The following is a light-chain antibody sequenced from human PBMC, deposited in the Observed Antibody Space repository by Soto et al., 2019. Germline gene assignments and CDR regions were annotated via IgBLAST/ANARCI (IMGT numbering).Light chain of an antibody. V-gene: IGKV3-15*01. CDR2: DAS. CDR1: QSVSSK. Sequence: EILLTQSPSTLSVSAGEGATLSCRASQSVSSKLAWYQQKPGQAPRLLIYDASTGATGIPARFSGSGSGTEFTLTISGLQYDDFAVXYCQQYNNWXPWTCGQGTKGDIK. CDR3: QQYNNWXPWT. J-gene: IGKJ1*01.